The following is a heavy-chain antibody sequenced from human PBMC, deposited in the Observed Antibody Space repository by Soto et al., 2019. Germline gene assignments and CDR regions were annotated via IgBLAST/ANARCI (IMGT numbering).Heavy chain of an antibody. Sequence: PSETLSLTCTVSGGSISSNYWTWIRQPPGKGLEWIGYVYNSGSTNYNPSLKSRVTISEDTSKSQFSLKVNSMTAADTAVYYCARYSSEAVAGYTLDNWGPGILVTVFS. CDR3: ARYSSEAVAGYTLDN. CDR2: VYNSGST. V-gene: IGHV4-59*01. CDR1: GGSISSNY. J-gene: IGHJ4*02. D-gene: IGHD3-22*01.